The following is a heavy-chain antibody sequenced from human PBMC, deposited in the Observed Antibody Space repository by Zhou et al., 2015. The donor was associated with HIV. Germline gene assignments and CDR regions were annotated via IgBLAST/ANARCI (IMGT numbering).Heavy chain of an antibody. CDR2: ITVGFGIT. D-gene: IGHD1-26*01. Sequence: QVQLMQSGAEVKKPGSSVKVSCRASGVRFSTYNIHWLRQAPGQGLEWLGRITVGFGITTYAQNFKERVVINADKSTNTVYLELTSVRFEDTALYYCATDRGPDPSGVNEHPYHGLEDWGRGTTITVSS. CDR3: ATDRGPDPSGVNEHPYHGLED. CDR1: GVRFSTYN. V-gene: IGHV1-69*08. J-gene: IGHJ6*02.